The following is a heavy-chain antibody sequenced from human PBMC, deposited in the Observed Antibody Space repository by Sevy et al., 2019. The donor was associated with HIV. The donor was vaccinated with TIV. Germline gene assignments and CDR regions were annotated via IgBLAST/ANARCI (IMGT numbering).Heavy chain of an antibody. J-gene: IGHJ6*03. V-gene: IGHV3-66*02. D-gene: IGHD6-19*01. CDR3: ARETKAVAFSWYYYYMDV. Sequence: GGSLRLSCAASGFTVNTNYMTWVRQSPGKGLEWVSLTFIAGRTYYADSVKGRFTISSDNSRNTVYLQMNSLRLEDMGVYYCARETKAVAFSWYYYYMDVWGKGTTVTVSS. CDR2: TFIAGRT. CDR1: GFTVNTNY.